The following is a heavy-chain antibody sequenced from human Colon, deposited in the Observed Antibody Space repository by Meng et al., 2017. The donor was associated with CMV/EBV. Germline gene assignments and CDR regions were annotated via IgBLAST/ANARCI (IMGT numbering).Heavy chain of an antibody. CDR3: ARDLGDTTGYYLAY. J-gene: IGHJ4*02. CDR2: ISFSGST. Sequence: CTVSGGSISSYYWSWIRQPPGKGLEWIGYISFSGSTSYNPSLKSRVTISADTSKNQFSLHLSSVTAADTAVYYCARDLGDTTGYYLAYWGQGTLVTVSS. V-gene: IGHV4-59*01. CDR1: GGSISSYY. D-gene: IGHD1-26*01.